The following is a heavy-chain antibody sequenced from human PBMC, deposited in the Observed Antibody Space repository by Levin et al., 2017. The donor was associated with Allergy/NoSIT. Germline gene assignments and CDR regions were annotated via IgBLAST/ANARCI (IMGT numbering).Heavy chain of an antibody. CDR3: ARRADSSGWYF. D-gene: IGHD6-19*01. J-gene: IGHJ4*02. Sequence: GESLKISCKGSGYRFTSYWIGWVRQMPGKGLEWMGIIYPADSDTTYSPSFQGQVTISADTSISTAYLQWSSLKASDTAMYYCARRADSSGWYFWGQGTLVTVSS. CDR2: IYPADSDT. CDR1: GYRFTSYW. V-gene: IGHV5-51*01.